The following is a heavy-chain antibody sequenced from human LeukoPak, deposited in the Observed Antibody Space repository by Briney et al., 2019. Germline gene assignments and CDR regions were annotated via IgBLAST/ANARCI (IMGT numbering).Heavy chain of an antibody. J-gene: IGHJ6*04. D-gene: IGHD3-10*01. Sequence: GGSLRLSCAASGFTFSSYAMHWVRQAPGKGLEWVAVISYDGSNKYYADSVKGRFTISRDNSKNTLYLQMNSLRAEDTAVYYCAKVGSGMDVWGKGTTVTISS. CDR3: AKVGSGMDV. CDR1: GFTFSSYA. V-gene: IGHV3-30*04. CDR2: ISYDGSNK.